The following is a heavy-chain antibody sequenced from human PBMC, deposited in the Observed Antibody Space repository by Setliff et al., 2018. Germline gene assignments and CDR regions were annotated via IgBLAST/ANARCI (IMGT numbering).Heavy chain of an antibody. CDR3: ARELRSPFWHIDS. D-gene: IGHD3-3*01. J-gene: IGHJ4*02. Sequence: ASVKVSCKSSGGTFSSSGITWVRQAPGQGLQWLGRSIPILKTANYAQKFQGRVTLSVDDSATTAYMDLRSLKLEDTAVYFCARELRSPFWHIDSWGQGTLVTVSS. V-gene: IGHV1-69*11. CDR1: GGTFSSSG. CDR2: SIPILKTA.